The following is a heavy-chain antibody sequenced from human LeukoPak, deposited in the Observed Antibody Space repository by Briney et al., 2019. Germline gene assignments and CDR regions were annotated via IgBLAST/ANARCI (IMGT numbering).Heavy chain of an antibody. CDR2: ISGGGGSK. CDR1: GFTFDDYA. Sequence: GGSLRLSCAASGFTFDDYAMHWVRQAPGKGLEWVSLISGGGGSKDYADSVKGRFTISRDNSKNSLYLQMNGLRSEDTALYYCAKDHNNRGSYRYYYYGMDVWGQGTTVTVSS. J-gene: IGHJ6*02. CDR3: AKDHNNRGSYRYYYYGMDV. V-gene: IGHV3-43*02. D-gene: IGHD1-26*01.